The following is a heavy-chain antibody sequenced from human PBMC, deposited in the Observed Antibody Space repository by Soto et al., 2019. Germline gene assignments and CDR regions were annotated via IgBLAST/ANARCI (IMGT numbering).Heavy chain of an antibody. CDR3: ARGPIGYCSSTSCPLYNWFDP. Sequence: ASVKVCCKASGYTFTSYAMHWVRQAPGQRLEWMGWINAGNGNTKYSQKFQGRVTITRDTSASTAYMELSSLRSEDTAVYYCARGPIGYCSSTSCPLYNWFDPWGQGTLVTVSS. V-gene: IGHV1-3*01. D-gene: IGHD2-2*01. J-gene: IGHJ5*02. CDR1: GYTFTSYA. CDR2: INAGNGNT.